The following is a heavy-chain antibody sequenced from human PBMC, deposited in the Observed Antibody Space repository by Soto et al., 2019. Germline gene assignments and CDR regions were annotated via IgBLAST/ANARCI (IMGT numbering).Heavy chain of an antibody. CDR2: IIPIFGTA. Sequence: KVSCKASGDTFSSYAISWVRQAPGQGLEWMGGIIPIFGTANYAQKFQGRVTITADKSTSTAYMELSSLRSEDMAVYYCARDRRVNWNYGWFDPWGQGPMVTASS. J-gene: IGHJ5*02. CDR1: GDTFSSYA. D-gene: IGHD1-7*01. V-gene: IGHV1-69*06. CDR3: ARDRRVNWNYGWFDP.